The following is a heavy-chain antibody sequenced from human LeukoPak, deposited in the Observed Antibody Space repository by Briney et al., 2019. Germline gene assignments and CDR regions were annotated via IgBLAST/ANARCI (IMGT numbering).Heavy chain of an antibody. CDR2: IKQEGSEK. V-gene: IGHV3-7*01. J-gene: IGHJ5*02. D-gene: IGHD3-22*01. CDR1: GFTFSSYW. CDR3: AREWYYDSSGYFPGDWFDP. Sequence: GGSLRLSCAASGFTFSSYWMSWVRQAPGKGLEWVANIKQEGSEKYYVDSVKGRFTISRDNAKNSLYLQMNSLRAEGTAVYYCAREWYYDSSGYFPGDWFDPWGQGTLVTVSS.